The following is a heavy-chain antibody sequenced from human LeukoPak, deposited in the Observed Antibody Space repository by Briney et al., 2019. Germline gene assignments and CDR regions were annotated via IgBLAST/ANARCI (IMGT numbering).Heavy chain of an antibody. CDR1: GFTFSSYW. D-gene: IGHD4-17*01. CDR3: ARGYGDYPGRQPWFDP. Sequence: PGGSLRLSCAASGFTFSSYWMSWVRQAPGKGLEWVANIKQDGSEKYYVDSVKGRFTISRDNAKNSLYLQMNSLRAEDTAVYYCARGYGDYPGRQPWFDPWGQGTLVTVSS. CDR2: IKQDGSEK. J-gene: IGHJ5*02. V-gene: IGHV3-7*01.